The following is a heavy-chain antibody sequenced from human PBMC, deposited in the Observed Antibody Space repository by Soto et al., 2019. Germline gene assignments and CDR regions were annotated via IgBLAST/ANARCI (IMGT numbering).Heavy chain of an antibody. CDR2: INHRGST. J-gene: IGHJ6*03. Sequence: PSDTLCITCVVYGGSCXGXXXXGXXXXXXXXLEWIAEINHRGSTNYNPSLKSRVTISVDTSKNQFSLKLSSVTAADTAVYYCAXXXVRYFDWLSHDYYMDVWGKGTTVTVSS. D-gene: IGHD3-9*01. CDR1: GGSCXGXX. CDR3: AXXXVRYFDWLSHDYYMDV. V-gene: IGHV4-34*01.